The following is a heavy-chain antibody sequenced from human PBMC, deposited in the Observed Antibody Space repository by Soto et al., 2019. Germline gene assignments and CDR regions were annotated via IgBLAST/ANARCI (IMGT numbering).Heavy chain of an antibody. CDR2: ISYDGSNK. D-gene: IGHD4-4*01. V-gene: IGHV3-30*18. Sequence: GGSLRLSCAASGFTFSSYGMHWVRQAPGKGLEWVAVISYDGSNKYYADSVKGRFTISRDNSKNTLYLQMNSLRAEDTAVYYRAKDRGPVTSPFDPWGQGTLVTVSS. J-gene: IGHJ5*02. CDR1: GFTFSSYG. CDR3: AKDRGPVTSPFDP.